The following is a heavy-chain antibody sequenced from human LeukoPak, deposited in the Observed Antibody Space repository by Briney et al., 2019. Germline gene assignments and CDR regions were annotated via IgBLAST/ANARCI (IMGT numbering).Heavy chain of an antibody. CDR1: GFTFSSYG. CDR2: ISYDGSNK. D-gene: IGHD6-19*01. J-gene: IGHJ4*02. CDR3: AKDRESSGWYRGYFDY. V-gene: IGHV3-30*18. Sequence: GGSLRLSCAASGFTFSSYGMHWVRQAPGKGLEWVAVISYDGSNKYYADSVKGRFTISRDNSRNTLYLQMNSLRAEDTAVYYCAKDRESSGWYRGYFDYWGQGTLATVSS.